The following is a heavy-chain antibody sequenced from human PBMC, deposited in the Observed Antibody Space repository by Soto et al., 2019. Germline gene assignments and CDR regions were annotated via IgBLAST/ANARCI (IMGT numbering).Heavy chain of an antibody. J-gene: IGHJ4*02. D-gene: IGHD4-17*01. V-gene: IGHV4-31*03. CDR1: GASITSGGYY. CDR3: ARQTTGGYNIDY. CDR2: IYYSGST. Sequence: QVQLQESGPGLVKPSQTLSLTCSVSGASITSGGYYYIWIRQRPGKGLEWIGYIYYSGSTYYNPSLKSRVTISVDTSKNQFSLKMNSVTAADTAVYYCARQTTGGYNIDYWGQGTLVTVSS.